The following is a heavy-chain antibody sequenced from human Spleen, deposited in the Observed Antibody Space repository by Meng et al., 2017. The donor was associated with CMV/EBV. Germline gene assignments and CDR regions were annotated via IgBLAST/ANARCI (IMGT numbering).Heavy chain of an antibody. CDR2: IYHTGST. Sequence: SETLSLTCTVSGGSVSSYYWSWIRQTPGKGLEWIGYIYHTGSTSYNPSLKSRVTISIDTSKNQFSLKLSSVTAADTAVYYCARLGYFYYTLDVWGRGTTVTVSS. V-gene: IGHV4-59*02. CDR1: GGSVSSYY. J-gene: IGHJ6*02. CDR3: ARLGYFYYTLDV.